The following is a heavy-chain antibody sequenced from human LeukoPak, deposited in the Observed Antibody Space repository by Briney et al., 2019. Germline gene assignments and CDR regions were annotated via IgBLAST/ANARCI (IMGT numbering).Heavy chain of an antibody. CDR1: GGSISSYY. CDR3: ARDSGSYSAIDY. D-gene: IGHD1-26*01. CDR2: IYYSGST. J-gene: IGHJ4*02. Sequence: PSETLSLTCTVSGGSISSYYWSWIRQPPGKGLEWIGYIYYSGSTNYNPSLKSRVTISVDTSKNQFSLKLSSVTAADTAVYYCARDSGSYSAIDYWGQGTLVTVSS. V-gene: IGHV4-59*01.